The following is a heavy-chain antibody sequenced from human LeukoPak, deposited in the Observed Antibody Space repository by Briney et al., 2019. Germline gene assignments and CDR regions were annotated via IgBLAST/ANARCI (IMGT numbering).Heavy chain of an antibody. J-gene: IGHJ1*01. CDR2: ISSSSSYI. Sequence: PGGSLRLSCAASGFTFSSYWMNWVRQAPGQGLEWVSFISSSSSYIYYADSVKGRFTISRDNAKNSLYLQMNSLRVEDTAVYYCARDSYCSSTNCFSLEYFQHWGQGTLVAVSS. CDR1: GFTFSSYW. D-gene: IGHD2-2*01. V-gene: IGHV3-21*01. CDR3: ARDSYCSSTNCFSLEYFQH.